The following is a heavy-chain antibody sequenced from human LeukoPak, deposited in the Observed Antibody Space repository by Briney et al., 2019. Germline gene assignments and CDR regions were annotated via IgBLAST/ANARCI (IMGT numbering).Heavy chain of an antibody. D-gene: IGHD5-18*01. V-gene: IGHV3-23*01. J-gene: IGHJ4*02. CDR1: GFAFSNYA. Sequence: GGSLRLSCAASGFAFSNYAMTWVRQAPGKGLEWVSVISGGGTTYYADSVKGRFTISRDNSKNTLYLQMNSLRAEDTAVYYCAKFGYGYDYWGQGTLVTVSS. CDR3: AKFGYGYDY. CDR2: ISGGGTT.